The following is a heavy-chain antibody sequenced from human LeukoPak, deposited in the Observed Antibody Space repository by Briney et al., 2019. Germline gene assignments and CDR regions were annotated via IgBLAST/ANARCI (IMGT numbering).Heavy chain of an antibody. J-gene: IGHJ4*02. CDR2: INHSGST. CDR3: ARRRSLYYYDSSGYYPYFDY. D-gene: IGHD3-22*01. V-gene: IGHV4-34*01. Sequence: PSETLSLTCAVYGGSFSGYYWSWIRQPPGKGLEWIGEINHSGSTNYNPSLKSRVTISVDTSKNQFSLKLSSVTAADTAVYYCARRRSLYYYDSSGYYPYFDYWGQGTLVTVSS. CDR1: GGSFSGYY.